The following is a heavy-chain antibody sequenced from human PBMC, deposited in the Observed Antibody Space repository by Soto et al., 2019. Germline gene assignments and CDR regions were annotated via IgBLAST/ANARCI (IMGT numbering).Heavy chain of an antibody. D-gene: IGHD3-3*01. CDR1: GFTFSSYW. J-gene: IGHJ3*02. CDR2: INSDGSST. Sequence: GGSLRLSCAASGFTFSSYWMHWVRQAPGKGLVWVSRINSDGSSTSYADSVKGRFTISRDNAKNTLYLQMNSLRAEDTAVYYCARAKYYYDFWSGYYTDAFDIWGQGTMVTVSS. CDR3: ARAKYYYDFWSGYYTDAFDI. V-gene: IGHV3-74*01.